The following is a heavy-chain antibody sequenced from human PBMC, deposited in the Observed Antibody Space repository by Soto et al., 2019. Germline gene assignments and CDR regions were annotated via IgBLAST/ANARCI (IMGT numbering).Heavy chain of an antibody. CDR3: ARPMDCSGGSCYRNNWFDP. D-gene: IGHD2-15*01. Sequence: ASVKVSCKASGYTFTSYGISWVRQAPGQGLEWMGWISAYNGNTNYAQKLQGRVTMTTDTSTSTAYMELRSLRSDDTAVYYCARPMDCSGGSCYRNNWFDPWGQGTLVTAPQ. CDR2: ISAYNGNT. V-gene: IGHV1-18*01. CDR1: GYTFTSYG. J-gene: IGHJ5*02.